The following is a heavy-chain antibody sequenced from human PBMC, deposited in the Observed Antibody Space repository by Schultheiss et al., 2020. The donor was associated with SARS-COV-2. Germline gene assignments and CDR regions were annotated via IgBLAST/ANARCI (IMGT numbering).Heavy chain of an antibody. V-gene: IGHV4-31*03. Sequence: SQTLSLTCPVSGGSISSGGYYWSWIRQHPGRGLEWIGYIYYSGSTYYNPSLKSRVRLSVDTSKNHFSLRLSSVTAADTAVYYCAREQWELGWFDPWGQGTLGTRLL. D-gene: IGHD1-26*01. CDR3: AREQWELGWFDP. CDR1: GGSISSGGYY. J-gene: IGHJ5*02. CDR2: IYYSGST.